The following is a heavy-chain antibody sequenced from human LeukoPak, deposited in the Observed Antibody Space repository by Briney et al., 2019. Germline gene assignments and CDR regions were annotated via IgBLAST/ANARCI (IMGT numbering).Heavy chain of an antibody. V-gene: IGHV3-30*18. Sequence: PGRSLRLSCAASGFTFSSYAMHWVRQAPGKGLEWVAIISSDGSKKFYADSVKGRFTISRDNSKNTLYLQMNSLRAEDTAVYYCVKDRTGTYTLDYWGQGTLVTVSS. CDR2: ISSDGSKK. CDR1: GFTFSSYA. D-gene: IGHD3-10*01. CDR3: VKDRTGTYTLDY. J-gene: IGHJ4*02.